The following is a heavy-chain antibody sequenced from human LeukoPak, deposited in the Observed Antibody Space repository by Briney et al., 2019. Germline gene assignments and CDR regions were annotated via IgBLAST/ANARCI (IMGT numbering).Heavy chain of an antibody. CDR1: GGSISSYY. CDR2: IYYSGST. Sequence: SETLSLTCTVSGGSISSYYWSWIRQPPGKGLEWIGYIYYSGSTNYNPSLKSRVTISVDTSKNQFSLKLSSVTAADTAVYYCARLTYYYDSSGYEPLWVFDYWGQGTLVTVSS. J-gene: IGHJ4*02. V-gene: IGHV4-59*08. CDR3: ARLTYYYDSSGYEPLWVFDY. D-gene: IGHD3-22*01.